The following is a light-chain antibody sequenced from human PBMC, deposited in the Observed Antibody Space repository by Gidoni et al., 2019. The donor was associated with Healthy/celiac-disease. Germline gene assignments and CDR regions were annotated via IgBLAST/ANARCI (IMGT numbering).Light chain of an antibody. CDR3: QQYGSSPGT. J-gene: IGKJ2*01. CDR1: QRVSSDY. CDR2: EAT. V-gene: IGKV3D-20*01. Sequence: PGERATLSCGASQRVSSDYLAWYQQKPGLAPRLLIYEATSRATGIPDRFSGSGSGTDFTLTISRLEPEDFAVYYCQQYGSSPGTFGQGTKLEIK.